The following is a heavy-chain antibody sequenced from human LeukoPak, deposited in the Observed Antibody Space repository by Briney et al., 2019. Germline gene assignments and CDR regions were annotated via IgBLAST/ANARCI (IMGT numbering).Heavy chain of an antibody. CDR1: GGSFSGYY. J-gene: IGHJ5*02. CDR3: ARGEPHYYYDSSGYYYP. CDR2: INHSGST. V-gene: IGHV4-34*01. Sequence: SETLSLTCAVYGGSFSGYYWSWIRQPPGKGLEWIGEINHSGSTNYNPSLKSRVTISVDTSKNQFSLKLSSVTAADTAVYYCARGEPHYYYDSSGYYYPWGQGALVTVSS. D-gene: IGHD3-22*01.